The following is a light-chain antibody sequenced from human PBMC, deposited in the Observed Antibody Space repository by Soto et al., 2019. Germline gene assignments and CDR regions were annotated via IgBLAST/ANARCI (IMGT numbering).Light chain of an antibody. CDR1: SSNIGAGYD. CDR3: QSYDSSLSVVV. CDR2: GNS. V-gene: IGLV1-40*01. J-gene: IGLJ2*01. Sequence: QPVLTQPPSVSGAPGQRVTISCTGSSSNIGAGYDVHWYQQLPGTAPKLLICGNSNRPSGVPDRFSGSKSGTSASLAITGLQAEDEADYYCQSYDSSLSVVVFGGGTKLTVL.